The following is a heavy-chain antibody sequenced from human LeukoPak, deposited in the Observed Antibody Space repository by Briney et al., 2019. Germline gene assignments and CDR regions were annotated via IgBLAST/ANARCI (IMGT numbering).Heavy chain of an antibody. V-gene: IGHV4-59*01. J-gene: IGHJ6*03. D-gene: IGHD4-17*01. CDR1: GGSISTYF. CDR3: AREYGDFYMDV. CDR2: IHKSGST. Sequence: PSETLSLTCSVSGGSISTYFWSWIRQPPGKGLEWIGFIHKSGSTNHNPSLRGRVTISIDTSKNQVSLRLRSVTAADTAVYYCAREYGDFYMDVWGKGTTVTVPS.